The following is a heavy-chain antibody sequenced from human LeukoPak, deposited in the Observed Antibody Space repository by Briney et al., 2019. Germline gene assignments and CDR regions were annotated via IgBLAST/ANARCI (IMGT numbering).Heavy chain of an antibody. J-gene: IGHJ4*02. Sequence: SGGSLRLSCAASGFTFSSYGMHWVRQAPGKGLEWVAVIWYDGSNKYYADSVKGRFTISRDNSKNTLYLQMNSLRAEDTAVYHCAREDIVVVPAANGIDYWGQGTLVTVSS. CDR3: AREDIVVVPAANGIDY. V-gene: IGHV3-33*01. CDR1: GFTFSSYG. D-gene: IGHD2-2*01. CDR2: IWYDGSNK.